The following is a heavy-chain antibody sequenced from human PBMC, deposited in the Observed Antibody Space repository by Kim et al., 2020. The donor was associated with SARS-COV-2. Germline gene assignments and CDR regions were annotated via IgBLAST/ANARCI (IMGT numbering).Heavy chain of an antibody. Sequence: SETLSLTCAVSGGSISSSNWWSWVRQPPGKGLEWIGEIYHSGSTNYNQSPKGQVTISVDKSKNKFSLKLSSVTAADTAVDYYESTYCSSTSCYYYYYGM. CDR1: GGSISSSNW. V-gene: IGHV4-4*02. CDR3: ESTYCSSTSCYYYYYGM. J-gene: IGHJ6*01. D-gene: IGHD2-2*01. CDR2: IYHSGST.